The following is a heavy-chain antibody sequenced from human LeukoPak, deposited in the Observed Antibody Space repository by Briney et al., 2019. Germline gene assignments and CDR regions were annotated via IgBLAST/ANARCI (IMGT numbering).Heavy chain of an antibody. D-gene: IGHD3-22*01. Sequence: GGSLRLSCAASRFTFSSYTMHWVRQAPGKGLEYVSAISSNGDNTYYANSVKGRFTISRDNSKNTLYLQMGSLRPEDMAVYYCARDQGYDNSGYYFFDYWGQGTLVTVSS. CDR3: ARDQGYDNSGYYFFDY. J-gene: IGHJ4*02. V-gene: IGHV3-64*01. CDR2: ISSNGDNT. CDR1: RFTFSSYT.